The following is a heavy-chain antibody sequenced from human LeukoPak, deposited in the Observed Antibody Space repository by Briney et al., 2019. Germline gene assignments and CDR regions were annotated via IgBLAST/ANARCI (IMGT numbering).Heavy chain of an antibody. V-gene: IGHV3-48*03. CDR1: GFTFSSYE. CDR3: ARRGAAAGKLDY. Sequence: GGSLRLSRAASGFTFSSYEMNWVRQAPGKGLEWVSYISSSGSTIYYADSVKGRFTISRDNAKNSLYLQMNSLRAEDTAVYYCARRGAAAGKLDYWGQGTLVTVSS. J-gene: IGHJ4*02. CDR2: ISSSGSTI. D-gene: IGHD6-13*01.